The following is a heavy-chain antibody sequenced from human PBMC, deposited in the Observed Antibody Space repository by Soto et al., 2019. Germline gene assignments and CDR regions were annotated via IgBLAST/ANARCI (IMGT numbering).Heavy chain of an antibody. CDR3: ARGGRNYRYYYYGMDV. Sequence: QVQLVQSGAEVKKPGSSVKVSCTASGGTFSSYAISWVRQAPGQGLEWMGGIIPIFGTANYAQKFQGRVTITADKSTSTAYMERSSLRSEDTAVYYCARGGRNYRYYYYGMDVWGQGTTVTVSS. V-gene: IGHV1-69*06. D-gene: IGHD1-7*01. CDR1: GGTFSSYA. J-gene: IGHJ6*02. CDR2: IIPIFGTA.